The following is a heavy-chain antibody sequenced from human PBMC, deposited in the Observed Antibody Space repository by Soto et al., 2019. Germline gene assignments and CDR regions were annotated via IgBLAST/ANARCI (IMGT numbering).Heavy chain of an antibody. D-gene: IGHD3-22*01. Sequence: XGSLRLSCSASGFTFSSFAMHWVRQAPGKGLEYVSAISSNGGSTYYADSVKGRFTISRDNSKNTLYLQMGSLRAEDMAVYYCARAYYYDRSGYYRGYYFDHWGQGALVTVSS. CDR2: ISSNGGST. CDR3: ARAYYYDRSGYYRGYYFDH. V-gene: IGHV3-64*02. CDR1: GFTFSSFA. J-gene: IGHJ4*02.